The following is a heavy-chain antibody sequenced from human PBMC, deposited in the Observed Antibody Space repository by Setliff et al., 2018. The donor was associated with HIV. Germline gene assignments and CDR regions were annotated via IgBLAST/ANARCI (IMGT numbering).Heavy chain of an antibody. J-gene: IGHJ4*02. Sequence: QASETLSLTCTVSAGSISTSSYWMGWVRRAPGKGLEWVASIKQDGSGEHYVDSVKGRFTISRDNAKNSLYLQMNSLRVEDTAVYYCASTNSFDYWGQGTLVTVSS. CDR3: ASTNSFDY. CDR1: AGSISTSSYW. V-gene: IGHV3-7*03. CDR2: IKQDGSGE. D-gene: IGHD3-3*01.